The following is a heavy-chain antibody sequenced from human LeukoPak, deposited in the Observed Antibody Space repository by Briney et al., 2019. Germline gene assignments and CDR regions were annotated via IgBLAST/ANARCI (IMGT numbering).Heavy chain of an antibody. J-gene: IGHJ3*01. CDR3: ARGRHNSGSYSDAFDL. V-gene: IGHV3-21*01. CDR2: ISTSSIYI. Sequence: GGSLRLSCAASGFTFSSYSMSWVRQAPGKGLDWVSSISTSSIYIYYADSVKGRFTISRDNAKNSLYLQINSLRAKDTAVYYCARGRHNSGSYSDAFDLWGQGTMVTVSS. CDR1: GFTFSSYS. D-gene: IGHD1-26*01.